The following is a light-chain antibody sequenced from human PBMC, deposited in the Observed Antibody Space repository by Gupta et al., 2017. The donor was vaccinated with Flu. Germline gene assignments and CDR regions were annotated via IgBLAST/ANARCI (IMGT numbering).Light chain of an antibody. CDR2: END. V-gene: IGLV1-51*02. CDR1: SSNIGSQY. Sequence: QSVLTQSPSVSAAPGQKVTISCSGSSSNIGSQYVSWYQQVPGTAPKVLIFENDQRPSGIPDRFSGSRSGTSATLGITGLHTGDEAVYYCATWDSSLSAFVFGGGTNLTVL. CDR3: ATWDSSLSAFV. J-gene: IGLJ2*01.